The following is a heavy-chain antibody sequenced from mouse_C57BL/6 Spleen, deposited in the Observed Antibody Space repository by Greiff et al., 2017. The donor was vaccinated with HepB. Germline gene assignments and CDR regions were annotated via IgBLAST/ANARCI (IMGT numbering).Heavy chain of an antibody. CDR1: GYTFTSYW. J-gene: IGHJ4*01. Sequence: QVQLQQPGAELVRPGSSVKLSCKASGYTFTSYWMHWVKQRPIQGLEWIGNIDPSDSETHYNQKFKDKATLTVDKSSSTAYMQLSSLTSEDSAVYYCAREGYYYGSSLYAMDYWGQGTSVTVSS. D-gene: IGHD1-1*01. CDR3: AREGYYYGSSLYAMDY. CDR2: IDPSDSET. V-gene: IGHV1-52*01.